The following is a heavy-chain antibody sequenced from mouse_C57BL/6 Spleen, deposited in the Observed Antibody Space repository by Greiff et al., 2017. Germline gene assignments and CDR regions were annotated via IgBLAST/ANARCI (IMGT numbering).Heavy chain of an antibody. CDR2: IYPGSGST. CDR3: ARPYGNYVDYYAMDY. CDR1: GYTFTSYW. V-gene: IGHV1-55*01. Sequence: QVQLQQSGAELVKPGASVKMSCKASGYTFTSYWITWVKQRPGQGLEWIGDIYPGSGSTNYNEKFKSKATLTVDTSSSTAYMQLSSLTSEDSAVXYCARPYGNYVDYYAMDYWGQGTSVTVSS. D-gene: IGHD2-1*01. J-gene: IGHJ4*01.